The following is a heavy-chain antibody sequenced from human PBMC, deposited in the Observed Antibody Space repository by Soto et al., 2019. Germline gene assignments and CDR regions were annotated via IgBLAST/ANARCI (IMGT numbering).Heavy chain of an antibody. D-gene: IGHD5-12*01. J-gene: IGHJ4*02. CDR1: GGTFSSYA. Sequence: ASVKVSCKASGGTFSSYAISWVRQAPGQGLEWMGGIIPIFGTANYAQKFQGRVTITADESTSTAYMELSSLRSEDTAVYYCARDPANSGYDLLFDYWGQGTLVTVSS. CDR3: ARDPANSGYDLLFDY. V-gene: IGHV1-69*13. CDR2: IIPIFGTA.